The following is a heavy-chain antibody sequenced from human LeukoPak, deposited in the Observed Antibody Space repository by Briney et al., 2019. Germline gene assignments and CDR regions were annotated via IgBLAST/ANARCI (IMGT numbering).Heavy chain of an antibody. CDR3: ARRPPALGAFDI. Sequence: PSETLSLTCSVSGGSISSGTYYWAWIRQSPGKGLEWIGSIYNSGSTYYNPSLKSRVTISADTSKNQFSLQLSSVTAADTAIYYCARRPPALGAFDIWGHGTMVTVSS. CDR2: IYNSGST. J-gene: IGHJ3*02. CDR1: GGSISSGTYY. V-gene: IGHV4-39*01.